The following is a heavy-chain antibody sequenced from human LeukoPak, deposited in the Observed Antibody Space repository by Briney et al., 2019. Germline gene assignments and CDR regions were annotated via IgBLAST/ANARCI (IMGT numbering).Heavy chain of an antibody. CDR2: ISGGGHNT. J-gene: IGHJ6*03. CDR1: GFTFSNYA. Sequence: GGSLRLSCSASGFTFSNYAMSWVRQAPGKGLEWVSTISGGGHNTYYVDSVKGRFTISRDNSKNTVSLQMNSLRVDDTAVYYCVEGSTINYYYHMDVWGKGTTVTVSS. CDR3: VEGSTINYYYHMDV. D-gene: IGHD1-1*01. V-gene: IGHV3-23*01.